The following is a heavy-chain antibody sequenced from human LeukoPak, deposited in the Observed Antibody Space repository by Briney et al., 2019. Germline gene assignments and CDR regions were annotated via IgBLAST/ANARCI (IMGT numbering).Heavy chain of an antibody. V-gene: IGHV1-18*01. Sequence: ASVKVSCKPSGYTFTSYGISWVRQAPGQGLEWMGWLSAYNGNTNYAQKLQGRVTMTTDTSTSTAYMELRSLRSDDTAVYYCARVRARSLILGYWGQGTLVTVSS. J-gene: IGHJ4*02. D-gene: IGHD2-8*02. CDR3: ARVRARSLILGY. CDR1: GYTFTSYG. CDR2: LSAYNGNT.